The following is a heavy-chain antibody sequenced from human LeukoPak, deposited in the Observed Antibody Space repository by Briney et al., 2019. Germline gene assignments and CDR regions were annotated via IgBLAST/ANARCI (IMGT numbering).Heavy chain of an antibody. CDR1: GFTFSSYW. J-gene: IGHJ4*02. CDR2: IKQDGSEK. CDR3: ARDLFGPTSFVWRYGPFDY. D-gene: IGHD3-3*01. Sequence: GGSLRLSCAASGFTFSSYWMSWVRQAPGKGLEWVANIKQDGSEKYYVDSVKGRFTISRDNAKNSLYLQMNSLRAEDTAVYYCARDLFGPTSFVWRYGPFDYWGQGTLVTVSS. V-gene: IGHV3-7*01.